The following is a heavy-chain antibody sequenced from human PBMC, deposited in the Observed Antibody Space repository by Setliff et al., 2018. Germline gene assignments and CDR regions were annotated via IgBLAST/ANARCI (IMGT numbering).Heavy chain of an antibody. D-gene: IGHD6-13*01. CDR2: IDQSGST. V-gene: IGHV4-34*01. J-gene: IGHJ5*02. Sequence: KPSETLSLTCAVYGGSFSGYYWSWIRQPPGKGLEWIGDIDQSGSTNYNPSLKSRLTISVDTSKNQFSLSLSSVTAADTAVYYCAGGAFGSRWYVRLWFDPWGQGTLVPSPQ. CDR3: AGGAFGSRWYVRLWFDP. CDR1: GGSFSGYY.